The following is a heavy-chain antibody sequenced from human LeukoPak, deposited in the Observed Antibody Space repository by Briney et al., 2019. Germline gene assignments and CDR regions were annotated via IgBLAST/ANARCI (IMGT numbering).Heavy chain of an antibody. CDR2: FDPEDGET. J-gene: IGHJ1*01. Sequence: ASVKVSRKVSGYTLTELSMHWVRQAPGKGLEWMGGFDPEDGETIYAQNFQGRVTMTEDTSTDTAYMELSSLRSEDTAVYYCATGYRMYYYDSSGTEYFQHWGQGTLVTVSS. CDR3: ATGYRMYYYDSSGTEYFQH. V-gene: IGHV1-24*01. CDR1: GYTLTELS. D-gene: IGHD3-22*01.